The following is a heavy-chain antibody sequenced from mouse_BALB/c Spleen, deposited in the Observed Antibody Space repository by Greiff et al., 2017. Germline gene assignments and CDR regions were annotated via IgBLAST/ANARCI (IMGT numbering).Heavy chain of an antibody. Sequence: DVKLVESGGGLVQPGGSMKLSCVASGFTFSSYWMSWVRQSPEKGLEWVAEIRLKSDNYATHYAESVKGKFTISRDDSKSRLYLQMNSLRAEDTGIYYLTRPSYAIDYWGQGTSVTVSS. CDR3: TRPSYAIDY. CDR2: IRLKSDNYAT. CDR1: GFTFSSYW. J-gene: IGHJ4*01. V-gene: IGHV6-6*02.